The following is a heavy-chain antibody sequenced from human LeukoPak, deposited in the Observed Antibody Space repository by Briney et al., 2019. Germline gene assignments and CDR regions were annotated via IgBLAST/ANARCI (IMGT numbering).Heavy chain of an antibody. CDR3: AKVRYGTFNWFDP. D-gene: IGHD2/OR15-2a*01. Sequence: SETLSLTCTVSGDSINNYYWSWIRQPAGKGLEWIGRIYSTGSTNYNPSLKSRVTISVDTSKNQFSLKLSSMTAADTAVYYCAKVRYGTFNWFDPWGQGTLVTVSS. J-gene: IGHJ5*02. V-gene: IGHV4-4*07. CDR1: GDSINNYY. CDR2: IYSTGST.